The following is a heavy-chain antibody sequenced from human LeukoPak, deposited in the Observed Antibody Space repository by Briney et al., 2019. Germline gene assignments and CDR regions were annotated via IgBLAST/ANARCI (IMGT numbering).Heavy chain of an antibody. CDR1: GFPLRNYA. CDR2: IVSGGDST. D-gene: IGHD6-13*01. Sequence: PGGSLRLSCAASGFPLRNYAMSWVRQAPGKGLEWVSAIVSGGDSTYHADSVKGRFTISRDTSKNTLYLLMSSLRAEDTAVYYCAKDRGRGYDSSWDLDYWGQGTLVTVSS. CDR3: AKDRGRGYDSSWDLDY. J-gene: IGHJ4*02. V-gene: IGHV3-23*01.